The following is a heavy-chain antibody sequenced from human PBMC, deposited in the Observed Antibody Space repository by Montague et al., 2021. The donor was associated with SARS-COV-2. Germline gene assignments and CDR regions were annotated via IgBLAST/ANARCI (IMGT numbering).Heavy chain of an antibody. CDR3: AHRRGLLLSDAFDI. D-gene: IGHD1-26*01. V-gene: IGHV2-5*02. CDR1: GFSLSTSGVG. Sequence: PALVKPTQTLTLTCTFSGFSLSTSGVGVGWIRQPPGKALEWLALXYWDDDKHYSPSLKSRLTITKDTSKNQVVLTMTNMDPVDTATYYCAHRRGLLLSDAFDIWGQGTMVTVSS. CDR2: XYWDDDK. J-gene: IGHJ3*02.